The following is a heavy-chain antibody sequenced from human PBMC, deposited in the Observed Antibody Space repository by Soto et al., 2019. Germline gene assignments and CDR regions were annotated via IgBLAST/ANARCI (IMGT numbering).Heavy chain of an antibody. J-gene: IGHJ6*02. V-gene: IGHV4-59*01. CDR1: GGSISSYY. CDR3: ARAWATPYYYYGMDV. D-gene: IGHD1-26*01. Sequence: QVQLQESGPGLVKPSETLSLTCTVSGGSISSYYWSWIRQPPGKGLEWIGYIYYSGSTNYNPSLKSRVPISVDTSKNQFSLKLSSVTAADTAVYYCARAWATPYYYYGMDVWGQGTTVTVSS. CDR2: IYYSGST.